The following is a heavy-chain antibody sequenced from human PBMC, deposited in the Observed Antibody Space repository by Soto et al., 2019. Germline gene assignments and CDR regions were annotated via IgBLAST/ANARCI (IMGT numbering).Heavy chain of an antibody. Sequence: QVQLVQSGAEVKRPGSSVKVSCKASGDTFNFYSINWVRQAPGVGLEWVGRVNPILSMSNYAQRFQGRVTMTADKSTSKADMELRSLRSEDTDIYYCASSYGSGYRAFDYWGQGALVTVSS. V-gene: IGHV1-69*02. CDR2: VNPILSMS. J-gene: IGHJ4*02. CDR3: ASSYGSGYRAFDY. D-gene: IGHD3-10*01. CDR1: GDTFNFYS.